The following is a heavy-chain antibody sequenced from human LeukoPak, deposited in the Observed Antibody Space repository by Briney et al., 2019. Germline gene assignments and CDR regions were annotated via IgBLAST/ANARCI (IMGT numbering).Heavy chain of an antibody. Sequence: SETLSLTCTVSAYSISNGYYWGWIRQTPGKGLEWIGSIYHSGATYYSPSLKSRVTISVDTSKNQFSLKLSSVTAADTAVYYCARGLVVVVLGFGVWGQGTLVTVSS. CDR3: ARGLVVVVLGFGV. CDR1: AYSISNGYY. J-gene: IGHJ4*02. CDR2: IYHSGAT. V-gene: IGHV4-38-2*02. D-gene: IGHD3-22*01.